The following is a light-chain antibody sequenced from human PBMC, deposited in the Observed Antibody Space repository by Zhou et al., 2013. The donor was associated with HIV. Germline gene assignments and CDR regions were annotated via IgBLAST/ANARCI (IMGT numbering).Light chain of an antibody. Sequence: DIQMTQSPSSLSASVGDRVTITCRASQDITGWLAWYQQKPEKPPKSLIYDASNLQTGVPSRFSGSGSGTNFTLTIKSLLPEDFATYYCQKYNSAPHTFGGGTKVEIK. CDR2: DAS. CDR3: QKYNSAPHT. CDR1: QDITGW. V-gene: IGKV1D-16*01. J-gene: IGKJ4*01.